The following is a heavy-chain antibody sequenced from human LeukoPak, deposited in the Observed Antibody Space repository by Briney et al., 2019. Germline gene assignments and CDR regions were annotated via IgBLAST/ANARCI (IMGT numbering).Heavy chain of an antibody. CDR1: GGSISSYY. J-gene: IGHJ4*02. Sequence: SETLSLTCPVSGGSISSYYWSWIRQPPGKGLEWIGYIYYSGSTNYNPSLKSRVTISVDTSKNQFSLKLSSVTAADTAVYYCARFCSGGSCYSGLDYWGQGTLVTASS. CDR3: ARFCSGGSCYSGLDY. D-gene: IGHD2-15*01. CDR2: IYYSGST. V-gene: IGHV4-59*01.